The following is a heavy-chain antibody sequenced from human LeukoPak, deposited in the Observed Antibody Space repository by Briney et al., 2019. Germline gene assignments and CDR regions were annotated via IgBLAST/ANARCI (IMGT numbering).Heavy chain of an antibody. CDR2: SRNKANSYTT. CDR3: ARVRYGGYDFDQ. CDR1: GVTLSDHH. D-gene: IGHD4-17*01. J-gene: IGHJ4*02. Sequence: PGGSLRLSCAASGVTLSDHHMDWVRQSPGKGLEWIGRSRNKANSYTTEYAASVKGRFAISRDDSNNSLYLQMNSLKSEDTAVYYCARVRYGGYDFDQWGQGTLVTVSS. V-gene: IGHV3-72*01.